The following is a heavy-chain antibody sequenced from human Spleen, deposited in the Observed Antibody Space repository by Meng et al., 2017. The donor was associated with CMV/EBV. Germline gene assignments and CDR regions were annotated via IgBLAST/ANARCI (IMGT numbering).Heavy chain of an antibody. CDR1: GFTFTGHN. J-gene: IGHJ5*02. D-gene: IGHD4-11*01. CDR3: ARPVTTSFFDP. Sequence: ASVKVSCKASGFTFTGHNIHWVRQAPGQGLEWIGWVNGYSGGTNYAQKFQDRVTMTRDTSIDTAYMELIRVKFDDTAAYYCARPVTTSFFDPWGQGTLVTVSS. V-gene: IGHV1-2*02. CDR2: VNGYSGGT.